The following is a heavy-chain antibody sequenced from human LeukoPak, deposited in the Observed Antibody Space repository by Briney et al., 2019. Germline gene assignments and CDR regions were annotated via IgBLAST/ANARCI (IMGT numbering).Heavy chain of an antibody. V-gene: IGHV4-34*01. CDR2: INHSGST. J-gene: IGHJ6*03. D-gene: IGHD3-3*01. Sequence: SETLSLTCAVYGGSFSGYYWSWIRQPPGKGLEWIGEINHSGSTNYNPSLKSRVTISVDTSKNQFSLKLSSVTAADTAVYYCARVSRPFLEWLPYYYYYMDVWGKGTTVTVSS. CDR3: ARVSRPFLEWLPYYYYYMDV. CDR1: GGSFSGYY.